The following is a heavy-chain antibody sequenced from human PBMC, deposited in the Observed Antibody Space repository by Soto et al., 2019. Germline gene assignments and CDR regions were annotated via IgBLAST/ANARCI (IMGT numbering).Heavy chain of an antibody. CDR3: ASNLLESLNYYGSGRGYYYYGMDV. Sequence: PSETLSLTCTVSGGSISSGGYYWSWIRQHPGKGLEWIGYIYYSGSTYYNLSLKSRVTISVDTSKNQFSLKLSSVTAADTAVYYCASNLLESLNYYGSGRGYYYYGMDVWGQGTTVTVSS. V-gene: IGHV4-31*03. CDR2: IYYSGST. D-gene: IGHD3-10*01. CDR1: GGSISSGGYY. J-gene: IGHJ6*02.